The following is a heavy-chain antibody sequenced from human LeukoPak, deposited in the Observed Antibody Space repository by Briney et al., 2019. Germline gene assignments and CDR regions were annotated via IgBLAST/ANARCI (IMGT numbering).Heavy chain of an antibody. J-gene: IGHJ6*02. V-gene: IGHV3-48*04. Sequence: GGSLRLSCAASGFTFSSYSMNWVRQAPGKGLEWVSYISSSSSTIYYADSVRGRFTISRDNGKNSLYLHLNSLRAEDTAFYYCAKDLGMYGDSPNFYYYGMDVWGHATTVTVSS. CDR1: GFTFSSYS. D-gene: IGHD4-17*01. CDR2: ISSSSSTI. CDR3: AKDLGMYGDSPNFYYYGMDV.